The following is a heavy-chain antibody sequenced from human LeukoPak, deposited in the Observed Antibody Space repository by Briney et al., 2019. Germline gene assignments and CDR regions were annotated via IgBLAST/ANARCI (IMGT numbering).Heavy chain of an antibody. Sequence: GGSLRLSCAASGFTFDDYAMHWVRQAPGKGLEWVSGVSWNSGSIGYVDSVKGRFTISRDNAKNSVYLQMNSLRAEDTAVYYCARAMDVWGQGTTVTVSS. V-gene: IGHV3-9*01. CDR3: ARAMDV. CDR2: VSWNSGSI. CDR1: GFTFDDYA. J-gene: IGHJ6*02.